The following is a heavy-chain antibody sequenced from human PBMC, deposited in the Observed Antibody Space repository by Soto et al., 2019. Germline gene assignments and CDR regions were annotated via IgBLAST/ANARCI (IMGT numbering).Heavy chain of an antibody. CDR3: ARWPDYGGNSVLGYFDY. Sequence: ASVKVYCKASGYTFTSYAMHWVRQAPGQRLEWMGWINAGNGNTKYSQKFQGRVTITRDTSASTAYMELSSLRSEDTAVYYCARWPDYGGNSVLGYFDYWGQGTLVTVSS. CDR2: INAGNGNT. J-gene: IGHJ4*02. D-gene: IGHD4-17*01. CDR1: GYTFTSYA. V-gene: IGHV1-3*01.